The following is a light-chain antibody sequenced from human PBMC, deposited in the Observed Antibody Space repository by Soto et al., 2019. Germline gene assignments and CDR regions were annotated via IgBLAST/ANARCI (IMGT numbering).Light chain of an antibody. CDR3: QQYESYPMT. Sequence: DSQMTQYPSTLSASVGDRVTITCRASQSINSWLAWYQQKPGKAPKLLISKASTLQSGVPPRFSGSGSGTEFTLTISSLQPDDFAPYYCQQYESYPMTFGGGTKVEIK. CDR1: QSINSW. V-gene: IGKV1-5*03. CDR2: KAS. J-gene: IGKJ4*01.